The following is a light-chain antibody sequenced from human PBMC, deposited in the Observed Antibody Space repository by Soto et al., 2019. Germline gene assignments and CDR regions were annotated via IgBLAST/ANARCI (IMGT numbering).Light chain of an antibody. J-gene: IGLJ2*01. CDR2: DVN. Sequence: QSALTQPASVSGSPGPSITISCTGTNSDIGAYNFVSWYQQHPGKAPKLMLYDVNIRPSGVSNRFSGSKSGNTASLTISGLQAEDEADYYCTSWTTSTTMIFGGGTKLTVL. V-gene: IGLV2-14*03. CDR1: NSDIGAYNF. CDR3: TSWTTSTTMI.